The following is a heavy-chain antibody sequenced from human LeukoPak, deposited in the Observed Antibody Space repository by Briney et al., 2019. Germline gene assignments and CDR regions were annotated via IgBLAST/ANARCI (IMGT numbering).Heavy chain of an antibody. CDR2: IKSNADGGTT. Sequence: GGSLRLSCAASGFTFSKAWMSWVRQATGKGLEWLGRIKSNADGGTTDYAAPVQGRITISRGDSKSTLYLEMNSLKTEDTGVYYCSTLWYGAWGQGTLVTVSS. V-gene: IGHV3-15*01. CDR3: STLWYGA. D-gene: IGHD3-10*01. CDR1: GFTFSKAW. J-gene: IGHJ5*02.